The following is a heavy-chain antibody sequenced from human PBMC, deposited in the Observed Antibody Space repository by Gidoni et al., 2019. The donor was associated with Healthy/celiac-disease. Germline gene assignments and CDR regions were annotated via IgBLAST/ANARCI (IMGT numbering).Heavy chain of an antibody. CDR2: IKSKTDGGTT. CDR1: GFTFSNAW. CDR3: TTDQILYYYDSSGYLDY. J-gene: IGHJ4*02. D-gene: IGHD3-22*01. V-gene: IGHV3-15*01. Sequence: EVQLVESGGGLVKPGGSLRLSCAASGFTFSNAWMSWVRQAPGKGLGWVGRIKSKTDGGTTDYAAPVKGRFTISRDDLKNTLYLQMNSLKTEDTAVYYCTTDQILYYYDSSGYLDYWGQGTLVTVSS.